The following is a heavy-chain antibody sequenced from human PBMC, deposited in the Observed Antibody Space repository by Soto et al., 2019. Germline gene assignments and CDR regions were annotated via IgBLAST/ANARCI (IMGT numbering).Heavy chain of an antibody. CDR2: IYYSGST. CDR1: GGSISSYY. CDR3: ARRGATAYYYYGMDV. V-gene: IGHV4-59*08. J-gene: IGHJ6*02. D-gene: IGHD3-16*01. Sequence: QVQLQESGPGLVKPSETLSLTCTVSGGSISSYYWSWIRQPPGKGLEWIGYIYYSGSTNYNPSLQSRVTISVDTSKNQFSLKLSSVTAADTAVYYCARRGATAYYYYGMDVWGQGTTVTVSS.